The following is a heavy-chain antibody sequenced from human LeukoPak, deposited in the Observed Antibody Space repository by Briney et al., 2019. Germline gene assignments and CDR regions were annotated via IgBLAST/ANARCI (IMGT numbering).Heavy chain of an antibody. CDR2: IYYSGST. Sequence: PSETLSLTCTVSGGSISSYYWSWLRQPPGKGLEWIGYIYYSGSTNYNPSLKSRVTISVDTSKNQFSLKLSSVTAADTAVYYCARSGSGSYFGYWGQETLVTGSS. J-gene: IGHJ4*02. D-gene: IGHD3-10*01. V-gene: IGHV4-59*08. CDR1: GGSISSYY. CDR3: ARSGSGSYFGY.